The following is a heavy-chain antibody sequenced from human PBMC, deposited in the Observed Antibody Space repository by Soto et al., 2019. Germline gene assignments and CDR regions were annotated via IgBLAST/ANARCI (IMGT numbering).Heavy chain of an antibody. J-gene: IGHJ4*02. CDR1: GYTFSDHG. CDR2: LNGYSDNT. CDR3: ASHLSGVPANGENHYFDY. Sequence: ASVKVSCKASGYTFSDHGISWVRQAPGQGLEWMGWLNGYSDNTHYAQKFQGRVTMTTATSTSTAYMEVRSLRSDDTAVYYCASHLSGVPANGENHYFDYWGQGTRVTVSS. V-gene: IGHV1-18*04. D-gene: IGHD2-2*01.